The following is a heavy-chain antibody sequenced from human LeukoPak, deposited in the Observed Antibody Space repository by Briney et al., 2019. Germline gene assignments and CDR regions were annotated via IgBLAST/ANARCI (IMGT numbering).Heavy chain of an antibody. D-gene: IGHD6-6*01. CDR3: ARVHPSIAALSPFDY. V-gene: IGHV1-2*06. Sequence: ASVKVSCKASGYTFTSYGISWVRQAPGQGLEWMGRINPNSGGTNYAQKFQGRVTMTRDTSISTAYMELSRLRSDDTAVYYCARVHPSIAALSPFDYWGQGTLVTVSS. J-gene: IGHJ4*02. CDR2: INPNSGGT. CDR1: GYTFTSYG.